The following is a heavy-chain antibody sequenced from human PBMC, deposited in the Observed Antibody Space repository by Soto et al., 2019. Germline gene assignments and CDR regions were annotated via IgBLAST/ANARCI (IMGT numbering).Heavy chain of an antibody. J-gene: IGHJ4*02. Sequence: EVQLLESGGGLVQPGGSLRLSCAASGFTFSSYAMSWVRQPPGKGLEWVSGISGSGVSTYYADSVKGRFTISRDNSKSTLYLQMNSLRAEDTAVYYCAKDRERIATRSIDYWGQGTLVTVSS. CDR1: GFTFSSYA. CDR3: AKDRERIATRSIDY. D-gene: IGHD6-13*01. CDR2: ISGSGVST. V-gene: IGHV3-23*01.